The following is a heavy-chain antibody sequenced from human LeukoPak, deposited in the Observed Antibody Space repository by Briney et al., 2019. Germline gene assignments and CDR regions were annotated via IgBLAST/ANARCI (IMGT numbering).Heavy chain of an antibody. V-gene: IGHV4-39*01. D-gene: IGHD1-26*01. Sequence: SETLSLTCTVSGASISGSGYYWGWIRQPPGKGLEWIGSVYSSGSTYYNASLQSRVTISIETSKNQISLRLNSVTAADTAMYYCAKSGGYGLIDYWGQGTLVTVSS. CDR1: GASISGSGYY. J-gene: IGHJ4*02. CDR2: VYSSGST. CDR3: AKSGGYGLIDY.